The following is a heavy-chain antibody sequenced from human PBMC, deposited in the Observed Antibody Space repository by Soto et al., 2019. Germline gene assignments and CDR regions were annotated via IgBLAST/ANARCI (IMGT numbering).Heavy chain of an antibody. CDR1: GGSFSGYY. CDR2: INHSGST. J-gene: IGHJ4*02. V-gene: IGHV4-34*01. D-gene: IGHD5-12*01. Sequence: SETLSLTCAVYGGSFSGYYWSWIRQPPGKGLEWIGEINHSGSTNYNPSLKSRVTISVDTSKNQFSLKLSSVTAADTAVYYCARSTDIVATTDYWGQGTLVTVSS. CDR3: ARSTDIVATTDY.